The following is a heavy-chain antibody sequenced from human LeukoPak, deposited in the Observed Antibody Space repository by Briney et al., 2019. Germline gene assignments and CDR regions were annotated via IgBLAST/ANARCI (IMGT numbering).Heavy chain of an antibody. J-gene: IGHJ6*02. CDR3: AEATPRRYQPYYGMDV. CDR2: INPNSGGT. CDR1: GYTFTGYY. D-gene: IGHD1-26*01. V-gene: IGHV1-2*02. Sequence: GASVKVSCKASGYTFTGYYMHWVRQAPGQGLEWMGWINPNSGGTNYAQKFQGRVTMTRDTSISTAYMELSRLRSDDTAVYYCAEATPRRYQPYYGMDVWGQGTTVTVSS.